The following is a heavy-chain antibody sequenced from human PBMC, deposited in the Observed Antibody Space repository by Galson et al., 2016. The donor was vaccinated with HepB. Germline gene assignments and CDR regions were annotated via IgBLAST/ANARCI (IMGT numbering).Heavy chain of an antibody. Sequence: SLRLSCAASGFTFSSYAMHWVRQVPGKGPQWVALIAYDGSNKFADSVRGRFTISRDNSKNTLYLQMNSLRAEDTAVYYCARVSSGRGGLFNYWGQGTLVTVSS. CDR2: IAYDGSNK. CDR1: GFTFSSYA. J-gene: IGHJ4*02. CDR3: ARVSSGRGGLFNY. V-gene: IGHV3-30*04. D-gene: IGHD6-19*01.